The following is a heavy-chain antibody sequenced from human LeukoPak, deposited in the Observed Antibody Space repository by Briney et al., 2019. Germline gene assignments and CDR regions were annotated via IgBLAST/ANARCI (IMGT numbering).Heavy chain of an antibody. CDR3: AKDGHPYYFDY. Sequence: GGSLRLSCAASGFTFSSYGMHWVRQAPGKGLEWVAVISYDGSNKYYADSVKGRFTISRDNSENTLYLQMNSLRAEDTAVYYCAKDGHPYYFDYWGQGTLVTVSS. CDR1: GFTFSSYG. J-gene: IGHJ4*02. CDR2: ISYDGSNK. V-gene: IGHV3-30*18.